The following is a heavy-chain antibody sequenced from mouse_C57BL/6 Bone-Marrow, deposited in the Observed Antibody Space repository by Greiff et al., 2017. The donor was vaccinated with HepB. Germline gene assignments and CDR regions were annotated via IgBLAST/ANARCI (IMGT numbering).Heavy chain of an antibody. CDR3: AAHGSSYYFDY. CDR2: IWSGGST. V-gene: IGHV2-2*01. CDR1: GFSLTSYG. D-gene: IGHD1-1*01. J-gene: IGHJ2*01. Sequence: VKLVESGPGLVQPSQSLSITCTVSGFSLTSYGVHWVRQSPGKGLEWLGVIWSGGSTDYNAAFISRLSISKDNSKSQVFFKMNSLQADDTAIYYCAAHGSSYYFDYWGQGTTLTVSS.